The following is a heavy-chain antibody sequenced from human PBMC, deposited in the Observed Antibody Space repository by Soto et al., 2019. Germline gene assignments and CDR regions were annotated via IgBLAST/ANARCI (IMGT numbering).Heavy chain of an antibody. CDR3: ARVCGGDCQNGMDV. D-gene: IGHD2-21*02. J-gene: IGHJ6*02. CDR2: IYYSGST. V-gene: IGHV4-31*03. CDR1: GGSINSGGYY. Sequence: QVQLQESGPGLVKPSQTLSLTCTVSGGSINSGGYYWSWLRQHPGKGREWIGYIYYSGSTYYNPSLKSRVTISVDTSKNQLSLKLSSVTAADTAVYYCARVCGGDCQNGMDVWGQGTTVTVSS.